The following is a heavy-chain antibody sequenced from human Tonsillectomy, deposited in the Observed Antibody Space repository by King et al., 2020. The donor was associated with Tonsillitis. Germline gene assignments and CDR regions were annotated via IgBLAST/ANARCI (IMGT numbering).Heavy chain of an antibody. CDR1: GYSFTGYY. J-gene: IGHJ6*02. CDR2: INPNSGGT. D-gene: IGHD3-10*01. Sequence: QLVQSGAEVKKPGASVKVSCKASGYSFTGYYMHWVRQAPGQGLEWMGWINPNSGGTNYAQKFRGRVTMTRDTSISTAYMEMSRLRSEDTAVYYCVRDLVSGSYYEVYYGMDVWGQGTPVTVSS. V-gene: IGHV1-2*02. CDR3: VRDLVSGSYYEVYYGMDV.